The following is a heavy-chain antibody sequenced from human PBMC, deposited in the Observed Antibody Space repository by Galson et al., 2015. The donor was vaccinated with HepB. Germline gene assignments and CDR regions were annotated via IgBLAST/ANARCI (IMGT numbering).Heavy chain of an antibody. J-gene: IGHJ4*02. CDR1: GFTFSNYA. CDR3: AKIPRAGVVARPGVGY. D-gene: IGHD6-6*01. V-gene: IGHV3-23*01. CDR2: ITNSGDAT. Sequence: SLRLSCAASGFTFSNYAMRWVRQAPGKGLEWVSSITNSGDATYYVDSVKGRFTISRDNSKNTVYLQMNSLRAEDTAVYFCAKIPRAGVVARPGVGYWGQGILVTGAS.